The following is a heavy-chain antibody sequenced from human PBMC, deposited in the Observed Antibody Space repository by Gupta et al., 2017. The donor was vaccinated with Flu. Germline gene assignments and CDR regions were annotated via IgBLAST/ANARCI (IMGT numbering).Heavy chain of an antibody. V-gene: IGHV6-1*01. CDR1: GDSVSSHSAA. J-gene: IGHJ6*02. CDR3: ARVGYSSGWYYYYYGMDV. D-gene: IGHD6-19*01. CDR2: TYYRSKWYN. Sequence: QVQLQQSGPGLVKPSQTLSLTCAISGDSVSSHSAAWNWIRQSPSRGLEWLGRTYYRSKWYNDYAVSVKSRITINPDTSKNQFSLQLNSVTPEDTAVYYCARVGYSSGWYYYYYGMDVWGQGTTVTVSS.